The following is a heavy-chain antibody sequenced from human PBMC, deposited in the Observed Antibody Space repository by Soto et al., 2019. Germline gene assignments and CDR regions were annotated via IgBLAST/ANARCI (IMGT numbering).Heavy chain of an antibody. Sequence: ASVKVSCKASGYTFTSYAMHWVRQAPGQRLEWMGWINAGNGNTKYSQKFQGRVTITRDTSASTAYMELSSLRSEDTAVYYCARTRPDRHSLAAAGTRDPNNYYYYCGMDVWGQGTLVTVSS. CDR3: ARTRPDRHSLAAAGTRDPNNYYYYCGMDV. V-gene: IGHV1-3*01. D-gene: IGHD6-13*01. CDR2: INAGNGNT. J-gene: IGHJ6*02. CDR1: GYTFTSYA.